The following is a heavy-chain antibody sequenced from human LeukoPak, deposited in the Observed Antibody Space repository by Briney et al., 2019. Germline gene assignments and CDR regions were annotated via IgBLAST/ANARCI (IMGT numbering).Heavy chain of an antibody. Sequence: SETLSLTCTVSGGSINSYFWSWIRQPPGKGLEWIGYISYSGSTNYNPSLKSRVTISLDTSKNQFSLKLDSVTAAGTAVYYCASELKVGNTGYYFDYWGQGALVTVSS. CDR1: GGSINSYF. D-gene: IGHD2/OR15-2a*01. CDR2: ISYSGST. J-gene: IGHJ4*02. CDR3: ASELKVGNTGYYFDY. V-gene: IGHV4-59*01.